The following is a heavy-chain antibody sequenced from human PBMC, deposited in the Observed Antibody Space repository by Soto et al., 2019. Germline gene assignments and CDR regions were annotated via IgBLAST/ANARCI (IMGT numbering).Heavy chain of an antibody. CDR3: ARVLERWLTFDY. J-gene: IGHJ4*02. CDR2: IYYGGST. V-gene: IGHV4-31*03. D-gene: IGHD5-12*01. CDR1: GGSISSGGYC. Sequence: PSETLSLTCTVSGGSISSGGYCWSWIRQHPGKGLEWIGYIYYGGSTYYNPSLKSRVTISVDTSKNQFSLKLSSVTAADTAVYYCARVLERWLTFDYWGQGTLVTVSS.